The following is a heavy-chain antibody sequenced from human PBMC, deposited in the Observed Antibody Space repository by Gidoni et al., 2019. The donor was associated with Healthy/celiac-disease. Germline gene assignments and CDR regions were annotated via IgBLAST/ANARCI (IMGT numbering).Heavy chain of an antibody. J-gene: IGHJ4*02. Sequence: QVQLVESGGAVVQLGWSPRLSCAASGFPFSSYGMHWVRQAPGKGLEWGAGIWYDGSNKYYADSVKGRFTISRDNSKNTLYLQMNSLRAEDTAVYYCARGGSSSWLDYWGQGTLVTVSS. CDR1: GFPFSSYG. V-gene: IGHV3-33*01. CDR2: IWYDGSNK. CDR3: ARGGSSSWLDY. D-gene: IGHD6-13*01.